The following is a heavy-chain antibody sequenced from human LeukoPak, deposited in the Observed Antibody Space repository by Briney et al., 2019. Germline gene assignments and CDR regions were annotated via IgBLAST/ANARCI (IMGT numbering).Heavy chain of an antibody. D-gene: IGHD7-27*01. CDR3: ARQPSVTDTGAVIDY. CDR2: IDLDDSDI. Sequence: GESLKISCKGSGYSFFNYWIGWVRQMPGKGLEWVGLIDLDDSDIRYSPSFQGRVTISADGSINTAYLQWSSLKSSDTAMYYCARQPSVTDTGAVIDYWGQGTLVTVSS. J-gene: IGHJ4*02. CDR1: GYSFFNYW. V-gene: IGHV5-51*01.